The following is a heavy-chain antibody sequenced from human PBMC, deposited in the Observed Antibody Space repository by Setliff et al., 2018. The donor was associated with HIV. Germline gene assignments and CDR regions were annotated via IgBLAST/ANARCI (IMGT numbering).Heavy chain of an antibody. CDR3: ARPYDSLYG. D-gene: IGHD3-22*01. V-gene: IGHV4-39*01. Sequence: KASETLSLTCTVSGGSISNSDFYWGWIRQSPGKGLEWIGSIYYRGATYYNPTLQSRVTISADTSKNQFYLKLTSVTAADTARYYCARPYDSLYGWGQGVLVTVSS. CDR1: GGSISNSDFY. J-gene: IGHJ4*02. CDR2: IYYRGAT.